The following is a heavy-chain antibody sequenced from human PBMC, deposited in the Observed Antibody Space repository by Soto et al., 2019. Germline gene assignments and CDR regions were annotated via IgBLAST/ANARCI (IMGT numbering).Heavy chain of an antibody. CDR2: IIPLLGTA. J-gene: IGHJ6*02. CDR3: AISSGWQNHYDHGMDV. V-gene: IGHV1-69*13. CDR1: GDTFSNYG. Sequence: QVQLVQSGAEVKKPGSSVKVSCKASGDTFSNYGISWVRQAPGQGLEWMGGIIPLLGTASFAQTFQGRLTIASEESTRTAYMELSSLRPEDTAGYYCAISSGWQNHYDHGMDVWGQGTTVTVSS. D-gene: IGHD6-19*01.